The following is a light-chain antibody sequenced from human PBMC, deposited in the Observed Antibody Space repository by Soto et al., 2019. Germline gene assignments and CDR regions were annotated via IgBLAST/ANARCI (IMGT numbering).Light chain of an antibody. V-gene: IGKV1-39*01. CDR1: QSISSY. CDR3: QQSYSTPV. CDR2: AAS. Sequence: DIQMTQSTSSLSASVGDRVTITCRASQSISSYLNWYQQKPGKAPKLLIYAASSLQSGVPSRFSGSGSGTDFTLTISSLQPEDFATYYCQQSYSTPVFGQGTKLEIK. J-gene: IGKJ2*01.